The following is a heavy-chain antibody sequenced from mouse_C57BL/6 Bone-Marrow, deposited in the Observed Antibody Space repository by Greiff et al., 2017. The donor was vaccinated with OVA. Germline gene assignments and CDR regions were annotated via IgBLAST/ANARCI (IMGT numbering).Heavy chain of an antibody. CDR1: GYTFTDYE. V-gene: IGHV1-15*01. J-gene: IGHJ4*01. Sequence: VQLQQSGAELVRPGASVTLSCKASGYTFTDYEMHWVKQTPVHGLERIGAIDPETSGTAYNQKFKGKAILTADKSSSTAYMELRSLTSEDSAVYYCTRGYSNYYAMDYWGQGTSVTVSS. CDR2: IDPETSGT. CDR3: TRGYSNYYAMDY. D-gene: IGHD2-5*01.